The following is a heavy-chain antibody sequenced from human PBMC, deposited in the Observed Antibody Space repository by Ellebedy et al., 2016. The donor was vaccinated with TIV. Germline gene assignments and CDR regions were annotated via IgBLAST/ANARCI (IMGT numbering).Heavy chain of an antibody. Sequence: GGSLRLSCAASGFTFSNYGMCWVRQAPGKGLEWVSGISGSGGSTYYADSVKGRFTISRDNSKNTLYLQMNSLRAEDAAVYYCAKEGYSYGCFDYWGQGTLVTVSS. CDR2: ISGSGGST. CDR3: AKEGYSYGCFDY. D-gene: IGHD5-18*01. V-gene: IGHV3-23*01. CDR1: GFTFSNYG. J-gene: IGHJ4*02.